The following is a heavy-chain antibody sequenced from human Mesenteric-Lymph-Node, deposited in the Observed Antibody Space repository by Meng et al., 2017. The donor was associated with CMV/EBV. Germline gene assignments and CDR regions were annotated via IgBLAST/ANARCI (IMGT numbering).Heavy chain of an antibody. CDR1: GFTFSSYA. CDR3: AKGGASYYYYGMDV. V-gene: IGHV3-23*01. CDR2: ISGSDGST. J-gene: IGHJ6*02. Sequence: GESLKISCAASGFTFSSYAMSWVRQAPGKGLEWVSGISGSDGSTNYADSVKGRFTVSRDNSKNALYLQMNSLRADDTAVYYCAKGGASYYYYGMDVWSQGTTVTVSS.